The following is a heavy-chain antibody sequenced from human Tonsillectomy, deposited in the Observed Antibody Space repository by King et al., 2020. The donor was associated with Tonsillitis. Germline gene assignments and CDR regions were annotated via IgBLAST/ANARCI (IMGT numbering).Heavy chain of an antibody. CDR1: GGTFSSYA. CDR3: ARDVEYCGSTSCSDYSYYYMDV. CDR2: IIPIFGTA. Sequence: QLVQSGAEVKKPGSSVKVSCKASGGTFSSYAISWVRQAPGQGLEWMGGIIPIFGTANYAQKFQGRATITADKSTSTAFMELSSLGSEDTAVYYCARDVEYCGSTSCSDYSYYYMDVWGKGTTVTVSS. V-gene: IGHV1-69*06. J-gene: IGHJ6*03. D-gene: IGHD2-2*01.